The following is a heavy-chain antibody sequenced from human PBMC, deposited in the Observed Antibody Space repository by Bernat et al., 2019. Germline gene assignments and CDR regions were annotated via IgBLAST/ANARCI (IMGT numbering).Heavy chain of an antibody. CDR2: VSGSGGST. J-gene: IGHJ4*02. CDR3: AKDVTAMVNLYFDY. Sequence: EVQLLESGGGLVQPGGSLRLSCAASGFTFSSYAMNWVRQPPGKGLEWVSAVSGSGGSTYYADSVKGRFTISRDNSKNTLYLQMNSLRAEDTAVYYCAKDVTAMVNLYFDYWGQGTLVTVSS. V-gene: IGHV3-23*01. D-gene: IGHD5-18*01. CDR1: GFTFSSYA.